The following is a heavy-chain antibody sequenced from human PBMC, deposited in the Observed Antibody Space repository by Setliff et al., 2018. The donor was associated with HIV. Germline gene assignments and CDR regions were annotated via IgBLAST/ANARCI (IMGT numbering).Heavy chain of an antibody. CDR1: GYTFTNYA. CDR3: ARERDSSGYQFDP. J-gene: IGHJ5*02. D-gene: IGHD3-22*01. Sequence: GASVKVSCKASGYTFTNYAMHWLRQAPGQRLEWMGWINAGNGNTRYSQESLRDPPAYMELRSLRSKDTGLNYCARERDSSGYQFDPWGQGTLVTVSS. CDR2: INAGNGNT. V-gene: IGHV1-3*03.